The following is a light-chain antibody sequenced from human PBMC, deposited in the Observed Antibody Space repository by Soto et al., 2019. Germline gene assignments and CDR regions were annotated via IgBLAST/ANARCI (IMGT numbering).Light chain of an antibody. V-gene: IGKV4-1*01. Sequence: DIVMTQSPDSLAVSLGERDTINCKSSQSVLYSSNNKNCLAWYQQKPGQPPKLLIYWASTRESGVPDRFSGSGSGTDFTLTISSLQAEDAAVYYCQQYYTTPPYTFGQGTKLEIK. CDR1: QSVLYSSNNKNC. CDR2: WAS. CDR3: QQYYTTPPYT. J-gene: IGKJ2*01.